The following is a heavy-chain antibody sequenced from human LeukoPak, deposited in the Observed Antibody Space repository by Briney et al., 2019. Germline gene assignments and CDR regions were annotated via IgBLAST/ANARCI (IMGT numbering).Heavy chain of an antibody. Sequence: ASVKVSCKTSRSTFTDYYIHWVRQAPGQGLEWMGRINPNSGRTNYAQNFQGRVTMTRDTSISTAYMELSRLRSDDTAVYYCARGLPTASYYYMAVWGKGTTVTASS. V-gene: IGHV1-2*06. CDR2: INPNSGRT. J-gene: IGHJ6*03. D-gene: IGHD2-2*01. CDR1: RSTFTDYY. CDR3: ARGLPTASYYYMAV.